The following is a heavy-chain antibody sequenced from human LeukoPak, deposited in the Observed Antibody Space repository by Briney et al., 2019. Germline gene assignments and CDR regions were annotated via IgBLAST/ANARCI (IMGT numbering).Heavy chain of an antibody. J-gene: IGHJ5*02. V-gene: IGHV3-21*01. CDR2: ISSSSSYI. D-gene: IGHD3-9*01. CDR1: GFTFSSYS. Sequence: GGSLRLSCAASGFTFSSYSMNWVRQAPGKGLEWVSSISSSSSYIYYADSVKGRFTISRDNAENSLYLQMNSLRAEDTAVYYCARVDDILTGYSWFDPWGQGTLVTVSS. CDR3: ARVDDILTGYSWFDP.